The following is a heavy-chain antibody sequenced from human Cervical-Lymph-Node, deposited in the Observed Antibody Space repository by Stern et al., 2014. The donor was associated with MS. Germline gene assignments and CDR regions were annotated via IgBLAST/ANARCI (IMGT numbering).Heavy chain of an antibody. Sequence: EVQLEESGGGLVKPGGSLRLSCAASGFTFSSYSMNWVRQAPGPGLEWVASIRSGGSYIYYADSLKGRFTISRDNAKNSLYLQMNSLRAEDTAVYYCARGRGGNYRYYFDYWGQGTLVTVSS. J-gene: IGHJ4*02. CDR1: GFTFSSYS. D-gene: IGHD4-23*01. V-gene: IGHV3-21*01. CDR2: IRSGGSYI. CDR3: ARGRGGNYRYYFDY.